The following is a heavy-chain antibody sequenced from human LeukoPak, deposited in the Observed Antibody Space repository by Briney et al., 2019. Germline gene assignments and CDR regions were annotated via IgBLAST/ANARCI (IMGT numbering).Heavy chain of an antibody. J-gene: IGHJ4*02. V-gene: IGHV1-2*02. CDR3: ASVVYDYGDYSFDY. CDR1: GYTFTGYY. D-gene: IGHD4-17*01. Sequence: ASVKVSCKASGYTFTGYYMHWVRQAPGQGLEWMGWINPNSGGTNYAQKFQGRVTMTRDTSIGTAYMELSRLRSDDTAVYYCASVVYDYGDYSFDYWGQGTLVTVSS. CDR2: INPNSGGT.